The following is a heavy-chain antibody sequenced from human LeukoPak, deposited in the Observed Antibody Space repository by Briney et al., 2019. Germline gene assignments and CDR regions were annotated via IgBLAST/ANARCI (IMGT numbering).Heavy chain of an antibody. CDR1: GGSISSYY. CDR2: IYYSGST. Sequence: SETLSLTCTVSGGSISSYYWSWIRQPPGKGLEWIGYIYYSGSTNYNPSLKSRVTISVDTSKNQFSLKLSSVTAADTAVYYCARARYYYDSSGYRLYYYYYMDVWGKGTTVTVSS. CDR3: ARARYYYDSSGYRLYYYYYMDV. V-gene: IGHV4-59*01. D-gene: IGHD3-22*01. J-gene: IGHJ6*03.